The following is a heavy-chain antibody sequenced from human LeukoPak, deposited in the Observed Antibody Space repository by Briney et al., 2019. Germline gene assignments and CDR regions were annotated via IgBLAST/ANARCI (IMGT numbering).Heavy chain of an antibody. J-gene: IGHJ3*02. CDR3: ARLSDGGSSWYGAFDI. Sequence: HGESLKISCKGSGYSFSTYWIGWVRQMPGKGLEWMGIIYPGDSDSRYSPSFQGQVTISADKSTTTAYLQWSSLKASDTAMYYCARLSDGGSSWYGAFDIWGQGTMVTVSS. D-gene: IGHD6-13*01. CDR2: IYPGDSDS. V-gene: IGHV5-51*01. CDR1: GYSFSTYW.